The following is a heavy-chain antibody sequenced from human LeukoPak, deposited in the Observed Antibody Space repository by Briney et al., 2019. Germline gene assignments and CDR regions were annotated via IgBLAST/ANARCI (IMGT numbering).Heavy chain of an antibody. CDR3: ARDGVLAHRYYYGSGSSSSDV. J-gene: IGHJ6*02. V-gene: IGHV3-74*01. D-gene: IGHD3-10*01. CDR2: INSDGSST. Sequence: GGSLRLSCAASGFTFSSYWMHWVRQAPGKGLVWVSRINSDGSSTSYADSVKGRFTISRDNAKNTLYLQMNSLRAEDTAVYYCARDGVLAHRYYYGSGSSSSDVWGQGTTVTVSS. CDR1: GFTFSSYW.